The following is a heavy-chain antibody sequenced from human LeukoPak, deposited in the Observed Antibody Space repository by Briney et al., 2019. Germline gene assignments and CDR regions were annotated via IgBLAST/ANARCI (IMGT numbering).Heavy chain of an antibody. Sequence: PGGSLRLSCAASGFTFSTYTMNWVRQAPGKGLEWVSSISSSSYIYYADSVKGRFTISRDNAKNSLYLQMNSLRAEDTAVYYCARVGPYSSSWYEEMSSYAFDIWGQGTMVTVSS. J-gene: IGHJ3*02. V-gene: IGHV3-21*01. CDR1: GFTFSTYT. CDR2: ISSSSYI. CDR3: ARVGPYSSSWYEEMSSYAFDI. D-gene: IGHD6-13*01.